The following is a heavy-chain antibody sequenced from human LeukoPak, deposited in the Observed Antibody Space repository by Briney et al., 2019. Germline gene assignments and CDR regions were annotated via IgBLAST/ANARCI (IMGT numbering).Heavy chain of an antibody. CDR3: ARATKDIVLMVYAISPLPDDY. CDR2: IRYDGSNA. J-gene: IGHJ4*02. CDR1: GLTFSSSG. V-gene: IGHV3-30*02. D-gene: IGHD2-8*01. Sequence: GGSLRLSCAASGLTFSSSGFHWVRQAPGKGPEWVAFIRYDGSNAYYADSVKGRFTISRDNSKNTLYLQMNSLRAEDTAVYYCARATKDIVLMVYAISPLPDDYWGQGTLVTVSS.